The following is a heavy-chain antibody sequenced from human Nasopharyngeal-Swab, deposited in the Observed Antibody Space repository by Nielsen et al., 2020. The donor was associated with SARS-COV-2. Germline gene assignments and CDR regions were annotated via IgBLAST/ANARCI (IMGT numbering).Heavy chain of an antibody. CDR2: IDPSGENK. Sequence: GESLKISCAASGFGLSDFYISWIRKAPGKGLEWIAYIDPSGENKYYAGSVKGRFTISRDNARNSVFLELNTLSADDSAVYYCTRKISFDMWGQGTKVTVSS. CDR1: GFGLSDFY. V-gene: IGHV3-11*01. D-gene: IGHD2-15*01. CDR3: TRKISFDM. J-gene: IGHJ3*02.